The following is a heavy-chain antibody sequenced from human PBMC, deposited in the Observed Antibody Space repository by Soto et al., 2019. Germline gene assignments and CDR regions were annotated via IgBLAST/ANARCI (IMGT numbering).Heavy chain of an antibody. CDR3: ARQIYDSDTGPNFQYYFDS. CDR2: IDPSDSQT. V-gene: IGHV5-10-1*01. CDR1: GYSFAGYW. J-gene: IGHJ4*02. Sequence: GESLKISCKGSGYSFAGYWITWVRQKPGKGLEWMGRIDPSDSQTYYSPSFRGHVSISVTKSITTVFLQWSSLRASDTAMYYCARQIYDSDTGPNFQYYFDSWGQGTPVTVSS. D-gene: IGHD3-22*01.